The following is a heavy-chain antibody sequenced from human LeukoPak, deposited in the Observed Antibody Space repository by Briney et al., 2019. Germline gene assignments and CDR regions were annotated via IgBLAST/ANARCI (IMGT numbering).Heavy chain of an antibody. CDR3: ATSRVFDY. CDR2: INSAGDNI. V-gene: IGHV3-11*04. J-gene: IGHJ4*02. CDR1: GFTFSDYF. Sequence: GGSLRLSCVASGFTFSDYFMSWIRQAPGKGLEWLSFINSAGDNIYYADSVKGRFTISRDNAKKTLYLEMNSLRMEGTAIYYCATSRVFDYWGQGTLVTVSS.